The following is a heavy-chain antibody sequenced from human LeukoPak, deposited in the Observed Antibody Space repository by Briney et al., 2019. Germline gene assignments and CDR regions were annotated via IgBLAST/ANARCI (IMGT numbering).Heavy chain of an antibody. CDR1: GGSFSGYY. D-gene: IGHD4-17*01. CDR2: INHSGST. J-gene: IGHJ2*01. CDR3: ARGGYGDYLAVWYFDL. V-gene: IGHV4-34*01. Sequence: SETLSLTCAVYGGSFSGYYWSWIRQPPGKGLEWIGEINHSGSTNYNPSLKSRVTISVDTSKNQFSLKLSSVTAADTAVYYCARGGYGDYLAVWYFDLWGRGTLVTVSS.